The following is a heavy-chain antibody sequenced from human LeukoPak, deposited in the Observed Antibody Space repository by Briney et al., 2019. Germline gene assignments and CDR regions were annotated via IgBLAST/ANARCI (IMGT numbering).Heavy chain of an antibody. J-gene: IGHJ4*02. D-gene: IGHD1-26*01. Sequence: ESLKISCKGSGYSFIDYWIGWVRQMPGKGLEWMGVINPGDSDTRYSPSFQGQVTISADKSISTAYLQWSSLKASDTAMYYCARRSGSYWVYYFDYWGQGTLVTVSS. CDR1: GYSFIDYW. CDR2: INPGDSDT. V-gene: IGHV5-51*01. CDR3: ARRSGSYWVYYFDY.